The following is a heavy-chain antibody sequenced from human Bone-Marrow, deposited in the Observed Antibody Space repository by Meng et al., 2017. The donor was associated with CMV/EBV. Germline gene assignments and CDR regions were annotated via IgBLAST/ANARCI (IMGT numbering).Heavy chain of an antibody. V-gene: IGHV3-66*01. CDR3: ASSYLYYDFWSGYFP. J-gene: IGHJ5*02. Sequence: LSLTCAASGFTVSSNYMSWVRQAPGKGLEWVSVIYSGGSTYYADSVKGRFTISRDNAKNSLYLQMNSLRAEDTAVYYCASSYLYYDFWSGYFPWGQGTLVTVSS. CDR2: IYSGGST. CDR1: GFTVSSNY. D-gene: IGHD3-3*01.